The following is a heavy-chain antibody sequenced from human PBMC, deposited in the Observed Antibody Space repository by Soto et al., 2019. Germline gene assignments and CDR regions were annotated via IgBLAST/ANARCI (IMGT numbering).Heavy chain of an antibody. Sequence: PSETLSLTCTVSGDSISSGAYYWSWIRQHPGKGLEWIGDIYYGGSTYYNPSLKSRLTMSVDTSKNQFSLKLSSVTAADTAVYYCARARCYDILTGYFHFDYWSQGTLVTVSS. V-gene: IGHV4-31*03. J-gene: IGHJ4*02. D-gene: IGHD3-9*01. CDR3: ARARCYDILTGYFHFDY. CDR1: GDSISSGAYY. CDR2: IYYGGST.